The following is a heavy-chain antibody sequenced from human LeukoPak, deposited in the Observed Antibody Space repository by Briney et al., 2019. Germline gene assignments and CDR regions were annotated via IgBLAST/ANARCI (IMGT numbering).Heavy chain of an antibody. D-gene: IGHD3-3*01. CDR2: IYYSGST. J-gene: IGHJ4*02. Sequence: SETLSLTCAVYGGSFSGYYWSWIRQPPGKGLEWIGYIYYSGSTNYNPSLKSRVTISVDTSKNQFSLKLSSVTAADTAVYYCARQITIFGAWSFDYWGQGTLVTVSS. V-gene: IGHV4-59*01. CDR1: GGSFSGYY. CDR3: ARQITIFGAWSFDY.